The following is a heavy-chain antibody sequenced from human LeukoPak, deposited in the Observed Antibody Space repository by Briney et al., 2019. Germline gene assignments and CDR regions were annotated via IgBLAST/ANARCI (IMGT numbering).Heavy chain of an antibody. V-gene: IGHV4-59*01. J-gene: IGHJ4*02. Sequence: SETLSLTCTVSGGSISSYYWSWIRQPPGKGLEWIGYIYYSGSTNYNPSLKSRVTISVDTSKNQFSLKLSSVTAADTAVCYCASLYSSGWYEVDYWGQGTLVTVSS. CDR3: ASLYSSGWYEVDY. CDR2: IYYSGST. D-gene: IGHD6-19*01. CDR1: GGSISSYY.